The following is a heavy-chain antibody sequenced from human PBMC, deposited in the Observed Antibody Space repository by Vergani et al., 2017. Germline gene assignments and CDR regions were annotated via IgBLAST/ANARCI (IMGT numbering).Heavy chain of an antibody. J-gene: IGHJ6*03. V-gene: IGHV5-10-1*03. CDR2: IDPSDSYT. CDR3: ARAVAAAGFYYYYMDV. D-gene: IGHD6-13*01. Sequence: EVQLVQSGAEVKTPGESLRISCKGSGYSFTSYWISWVRQMPGKGLEWMGRIDPSDSYTNYSPSFQGHVTISADKSISTAYLQWSSLKASDTAMYYCARAVAAAGFYYYYMDVWGKGTTVTVSS. CDR1: GYSFTSYW.